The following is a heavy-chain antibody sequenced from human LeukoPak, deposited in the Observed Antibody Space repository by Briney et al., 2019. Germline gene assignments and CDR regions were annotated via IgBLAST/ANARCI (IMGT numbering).Heavy chain of an antibody. CDR3: ASVVGYCSSTSCYTNWFDP. CDR1: GGSISSYD. Sequence: SETLSLTCTVSGGSISSYDWSWIRQPAGKGLEWMGRIYTSGGTNYNPSVKSRVTMSVDTSENQFSLKLSSVTAADTAVHYCASVVGYCSSTSCYTNWFDPWGQGNLVTVSS. V-gene: IGHV4-4*07. CDR2: IYTSGGT. D-gene: IGHD2-2*02. J-gene: IGHJ5*02.